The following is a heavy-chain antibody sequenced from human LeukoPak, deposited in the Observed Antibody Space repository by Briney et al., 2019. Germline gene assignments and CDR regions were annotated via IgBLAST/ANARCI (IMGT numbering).Heavy chain of an antibody. D-gene: IGHD3-10*01. J-gene: IGHJ4*02. Sequence: ASVKVSCKASGYTFTSYDINWVRQATGQGLEWMGWMNPNSGNTGYAQKFQGRVTMTRNTSISTAYMELSSLRSEDTAVYYCARRMYGSWSPPLYYWGQGSLVTVSS. CDR2: MNPNSGNT. CDR3: ARRMYGSWSPPLYY. CDR1: GYTFTSYD. V-gene: IGHV1-8*01.